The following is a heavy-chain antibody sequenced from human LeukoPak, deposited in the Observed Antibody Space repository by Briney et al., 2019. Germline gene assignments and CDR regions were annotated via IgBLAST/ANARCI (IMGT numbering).Heavy chain of an antibody. J-gene: IGHJ4*02. CDR1: GFTFTTYS. V-gene: IGHV3-21*01. CDR3: ASLTLSAYFDY. Sequence: PGGSLRLSCAASGFTFTTYSMNWVRQAPGKGLEWVSSIGSSSNYIYYADSVKGRFTISRDNAKNSLYLQMNSLRAEDTAVYYCASLTLSAYFDYWGQGTLVTVSS. D-gene: IGHD3-9*01. CDR2: IGSSSNYI.